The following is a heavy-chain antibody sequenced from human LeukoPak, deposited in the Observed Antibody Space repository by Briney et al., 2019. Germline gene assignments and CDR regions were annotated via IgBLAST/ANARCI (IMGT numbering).Heavy chain of an antibody. CDR3: ARHVIDTSGYYLDYFDN. Sequence: SETLSLTCSVSGGSVSSSRYYWGWMRQPPGGGLEWIGSIYYSGSTYYNPSLKSRVTISVDTSKKQFSLKLSSVSAADTAVYYCARHVIDTSGYYLDYFDNWGQGTLVTVSS. CDR2: IYYSGST. V-gene: IGHV4-39*01. J-gene: IGHJ4*02. CDR1: GGSVSSSRYY. D-gene: IGHD3-22*01.